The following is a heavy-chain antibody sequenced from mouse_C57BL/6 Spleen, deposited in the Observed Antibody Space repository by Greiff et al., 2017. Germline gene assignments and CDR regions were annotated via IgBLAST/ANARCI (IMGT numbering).Heavy chain of an antibody. CDR3: ARGDYYGSSYPDY. J-gene: IGHJ2*01. D-gene: IGHD1-1*01. CDR2: IDPANGNT. CDR1: GFNIKNTY. Sequence: EVQLVESVAELVRPGASVKLSCTASGFNIKNTYMHWVKQRPEQGLEWIGRIDPANGNTKYAPKFQGKATITADTSSNTAYLQLSSLTSEDTAIYYCARGDYYGSSYPDYWGQGTTLTVSS. V-gene: IGHV14-3*01.